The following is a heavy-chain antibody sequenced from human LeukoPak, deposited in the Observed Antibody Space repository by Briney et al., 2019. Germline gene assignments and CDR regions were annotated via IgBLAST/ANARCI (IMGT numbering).Heavy chain of an antibody. Sequence: PGRPLSLPCGASGFSFSSHSMTWAPQAPGRGLEGFSVLYRGGSTYYADSVKGRFTISRDNSKNTLYLQMNSLRAEDTAVYYCEKLVLLWFGEVFPTDNKYYFDYWGQETLVTVSS. CDR2: LYRGGST. V-gene: IGHV3-66*02. CDR3: EKLVLLWFGEVFPTDNKYYFDY. D-gene: IGHD3-10*01. CDR1: GFSFSSHS. J-gene: IGHJ4*02.